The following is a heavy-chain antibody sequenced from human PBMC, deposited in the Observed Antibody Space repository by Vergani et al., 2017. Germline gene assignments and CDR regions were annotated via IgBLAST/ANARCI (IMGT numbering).Heavy chain of an antibody. CDR1: GFTFSTYA. Sequence: EVPLLESGGSLTQPGGSVRLSCAASGFTFSTYAMHWARQAAGKGLEWVSALTGGGGSTYYADSFKGRFIISRDNSRDTLYLQMNRLRPEDTATYYCVKDAGSYEDCFDSWGQGTLVTVSS. D-gene: IGHD1-26*01. J-gene: IGHJ4*02. V-gene: IGHV3-23*01. CDR2: LTGGGGST. CDR3: VKDAGSYEDCFDS.